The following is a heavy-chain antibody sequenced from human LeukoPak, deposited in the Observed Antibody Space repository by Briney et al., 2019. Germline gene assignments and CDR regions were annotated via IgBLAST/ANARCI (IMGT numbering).Heavy chain of an antibody. V-gene: IGHV3-53*01. CDR2: IYSGGST. J-gene: IGHJ4*02. CDR1: GFTFSSNY. CDR3: ARAVRDGYNGRYFDY. Sequence: GGSLRLSCAASGFTFSSNYMSWVRQAPGKGLEWVSVIYSGGSTYYADSVKGRFTISRDNSKNTLYLQMNSLRAEDTAVYYCARAVRDGYNGRYFDYWGQGTLVTVSS. D-gene: IGHD5-24*01.